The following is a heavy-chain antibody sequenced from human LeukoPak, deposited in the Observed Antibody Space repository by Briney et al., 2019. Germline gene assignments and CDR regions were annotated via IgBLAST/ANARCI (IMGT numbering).Heavy chain of an antibody. D-gene: IGHD3-22*01. CDR3: ASPASRSGYRYYFDY. CDR1: GFTFSSYA. V-gene: IGHV3-23*01. J-gene: IGHJ4*02. Sequence: PGGSLRLSCAASGFTFSSYAMSWVRQAPGKGLEWVSAISGSGGSTYYADSVKGRFTISRDNSKNTLYLQMNSLRAEDTAVHYCASPASRSGYRYYFDYWGQGTLVTVSS. CDR2: ISGSGGST.